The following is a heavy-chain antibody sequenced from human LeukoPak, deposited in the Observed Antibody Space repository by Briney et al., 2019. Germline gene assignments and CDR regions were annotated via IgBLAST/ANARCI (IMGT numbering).Heavy chain of an antibody. Sequence: GGSLRLSCAASGFTFSSYAMSWVRQAPGKGLEWVSAISGSGGSRYYADSVKGRFTISRDNSKNTLYLQMNSLRAEDTAVYYCANGRVLRYFDWPLDYWGQGTLVTVSS. CDR2: ISGSGGSR. V-gene: IGHV3-23*01. J-gene: IGHJ4*02. CDR1: GFTFSSYA. CDR3: ANGRVLRYFDWPLDY. D-gene: IGHD3-9*01.